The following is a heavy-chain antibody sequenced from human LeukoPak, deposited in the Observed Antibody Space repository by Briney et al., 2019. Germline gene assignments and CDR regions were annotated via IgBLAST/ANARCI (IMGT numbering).Heavy chain of an antibody. CDR2: ISSSGSTI. Sequence: GGSLRLSCAASGFTFSDYYMSWIRQAPGKGLEWVAYISSSGSTIYYADSVKGRFTISRDNAKNSLYLQMNSLRAEDTAVYYCARTPRKGDAFDIWGQGTMVTVSS. CDR3: ARTPRKGDAFDI. J-gene: IGHJ3*02. V-gene: IGHV3-11*04. CDR1: GFTFSDYY.